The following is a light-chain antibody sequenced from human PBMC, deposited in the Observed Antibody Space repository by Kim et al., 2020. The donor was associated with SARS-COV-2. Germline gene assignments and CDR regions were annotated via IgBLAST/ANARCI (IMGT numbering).Light chain of an antibody. V-gene: IGKV3-20*01. Sequence: PGERATPSCRASQSVSSSYLAWYQQKPGQAPRLLIYDTSTRATGIPDRFSGSGSGTDFTLTISRLEPEDFAVYYCQYYGNSPLITFGQGTRLEIK. CDR3: QYYGNSPLIT. CDR2: DTS. CDR1: QSVSSSY. J-gene: IGKJ5*01.